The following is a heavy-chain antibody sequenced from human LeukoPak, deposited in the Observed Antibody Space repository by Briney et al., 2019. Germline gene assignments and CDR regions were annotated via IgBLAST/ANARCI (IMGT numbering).Heavy chain of an antibody. CDR3: TRAGYCTSTSCYVIDY. Sequence: SETLSLTCAVSGDSISSSNWWSWVRQPPGKGLEWIGEIYHSGSVNYNPCLTSRVTISVDKSKNQFSLKLTSVTAADTAVYYCTRAGYCTSTSCYVIDYWGQGTLVTVSS. D-gene: IGHD2-2*01. CDR2: IYHSGSV. CDR1: GDSISSSNW. V-gene: IGHV4-4*02. J-gene: IGHJ4*02.